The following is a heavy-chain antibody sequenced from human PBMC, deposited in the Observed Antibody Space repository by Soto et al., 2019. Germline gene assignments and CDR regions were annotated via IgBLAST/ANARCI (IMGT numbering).Heavy chain of an antibody. CDR2: IYYSGST. CDR3: ARAQGWFGDTDQNFDY. V-gene: IGHV4-31*03. CDR1: GGSISSGGYY. D-gene: IGHD3-10*01. Sequence: QVQLQESGPGLVKPSQTLSLTCTVSGGSISSGGYYWSWIRQHPGKGLEWIGYIYYSGSTYYNPSLKCRFTISXXTXKXXFSLKLSSVTAADTAVYYCARAQGWFGDTDQNFDYWGQGTLVTVSS. J-gene: IGHJ4*02.